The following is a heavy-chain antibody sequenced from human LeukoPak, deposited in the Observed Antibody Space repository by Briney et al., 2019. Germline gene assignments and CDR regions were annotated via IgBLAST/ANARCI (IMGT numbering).Heavy chain of an antibody. D-gene: IGHD5-18*01. CDR3: ARRSKGYSYGYDFNY. Sequence: GESLKISCKGSGYNFSTYWIGWVRQMPGKGLEWMGIIYPGDSDTRYSPSFQGQVTISADKSISTAYLQWSSLKASDIAIYYCARRSKGYSYGYDFNYWGQGTLVTVSS. CDR1: GYNFSTYW. J-gene: IGHJ4*02. V-gene: IGHV5-51*01. CDR2: IYPGDSDT.